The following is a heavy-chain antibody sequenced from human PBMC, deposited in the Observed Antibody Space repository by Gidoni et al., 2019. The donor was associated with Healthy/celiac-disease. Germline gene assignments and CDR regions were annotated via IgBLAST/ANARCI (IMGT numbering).Heavy chain of an antibody. Sequence: QVQLQESGPGLVKPSQTLSLTCTVSGGSISSGDYYWSWIRQPPGKGLEWIGYIYYSGSTYYNPSLKSRVTISVDTSKNQFSLKLSSVTAADTAVYYCARTKGYSSGWVDPTPTYYFDYWGQGTLVTVSS. CDR2: IYYSGST. J-gene: IGHJ4*02. CDR1: GGSISSGDYY. CDR3: ARTKGYSSGWVDPTPTYYFDY. V-gene: IGHV4-30-4*01. D-gene: IGHD6-19*01.